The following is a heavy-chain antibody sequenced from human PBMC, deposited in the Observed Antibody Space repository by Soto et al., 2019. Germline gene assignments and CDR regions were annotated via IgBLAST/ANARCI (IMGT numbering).Heavy chain of an antibody. CDR1: GFSLSTSGVG. V-gene: IGHV2-5*02. CDR2: IYWDDDK. J-gene: IGHJ6*02. CDR3: AYLPCSGGSCYWFSYSGMDV. Sequence: QITLKESGPTMVNPTQTLTLTCTFSGFSLSTSGVGVAWIREPPGKALEWLALIYWDDDKRYRPSLETRLTVTKDTSKNQVVVSMTNMDSVDTATYYCAYLPCSGGSCYWFSYSGMDVWGQGTTVTVSS. D-gene: IGHD2-15*01.